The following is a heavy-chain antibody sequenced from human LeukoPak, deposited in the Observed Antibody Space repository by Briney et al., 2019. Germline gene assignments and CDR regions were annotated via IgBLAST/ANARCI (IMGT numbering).Heavy chain of an antibody. J-gene: IGHJ6*02. Sequence: GGSLRLSYAASGFTFSTYAMSWVRQAPGKGLEWVSVISGTGGSTYYADSAKGRFTISRDNSRNTMYLQMNSLRAEDTAVYYCAKDSPIGTYYHYYGLDVWGQGTTVTVSS. CDR1: GFTFSTYA. D-gene: IGHD1-26*01. CDR3: AKDSPIGTYYHYYGLDV. CDR2: ISGTGGST. V-gene: IGHV3-23*01.